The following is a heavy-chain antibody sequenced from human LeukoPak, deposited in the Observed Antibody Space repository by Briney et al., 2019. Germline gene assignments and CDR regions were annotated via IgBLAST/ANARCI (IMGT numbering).Heavy chain of an antibody. CDR3: ASEMPSLYSYGYNFYFDY. D-gene: IGHD5-18*01. J-gene: IGHJ4*02. Sequence: GGSLRLSCAASGFTFSSYGMHWVRQAPGKGLEWVAVISYDGSNKYYADSVKGRFTISRDNFKNTLSLQMNSLRAEDTAVYYCASEMPSLYSYGYNFYFDYWGQGTLVTVSS. CDR1: GFTFSSYG. V-gene: IGHV3-30*03. CDR2: ISYDGSNK.